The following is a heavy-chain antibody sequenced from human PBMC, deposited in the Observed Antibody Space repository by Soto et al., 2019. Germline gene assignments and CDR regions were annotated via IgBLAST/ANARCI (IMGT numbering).Heavy chain of an antibody. V-gene: IGHV3-9*01. Sequence: SLRLSCAASGFTFDDYAMHWVRQAPGKGLEWVSGISWNSGSIGYADSVKGRFTISRDNAKNSLYLQMNSLRAEDTALYYCAKDWGPSGYSSSWLYYYGMDVWGQGTTVTVSS. CDR1: GFTFDDYA. CDR2: ISWNSGSI. D-gene: IGHD6-13*01. CDR3: AKDWGPSGYSSSWLYYYGMDV. J-gene: IGHJ6*02.